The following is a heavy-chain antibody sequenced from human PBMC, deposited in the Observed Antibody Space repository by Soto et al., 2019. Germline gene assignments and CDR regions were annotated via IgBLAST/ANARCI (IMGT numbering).Heavy chain of an antibody. CDR3: VRRYRSCCAY. J-gene: IGHJ4*01. CDR2: IYYSGST. CDR1: GGSISSYY. D-gene: IGHD2-2*02. V-gene: IGHV4-59*08. Sequence: QVQLQESGPGLVKPSETLSLTCTVSGGSISSYYWSWIRQPPGKGLEWIGYIYYSGSTHYNPSLKSAVTISVDTSKNLFSLKVSSVTAADPGVYYCVRRYRSCCAYSAHGTLVTVSS.